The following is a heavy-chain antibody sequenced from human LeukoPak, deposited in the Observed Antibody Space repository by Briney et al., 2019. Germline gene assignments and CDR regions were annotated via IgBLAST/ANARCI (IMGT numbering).Heavy chain of an antibody. CDR1: GGTFSSYA. CDR2: ITPILGTS. CDR3: ARNIRIARGGSYLYFLYYFDY. J-gene: IGHJ4*02. D-gene: IGHD1-26*01. Sequence: SSVKVSCKASGGTFSSYAFSWVRQAPGQGLEWMGGITPILGTSNYAQKFQGRVTITTDESTSTAYMELSSLRSEDTAVYYCARNIRIARGGSYLYFLYYFDYWGQGTLVTVSS. V-gene: IGHV1-69*05.